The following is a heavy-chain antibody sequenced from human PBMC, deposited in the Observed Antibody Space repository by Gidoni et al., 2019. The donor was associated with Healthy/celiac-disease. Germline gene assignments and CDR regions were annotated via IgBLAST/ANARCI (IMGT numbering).Heavy chain of an antibody. CDR1: GFPFSSYA. V-gene: IGHV3-23*01. CDR3: ASQVPVELEPYFDY. D-gene: IGHD1-1*01. CDR2: ISGSGGST. J-gene: IGHJ4*02. Sequence: EVQLLESGGGLVQRGGSRRLACAASGFPFSSYAMSWVRRAPGKGLGWFSAISGSGGSTYYTNSVKGRFTISRDNSKNTLYLQMNSLRAEDTAVYYCASQVPVELEPYFDYWGQGTLVTVSS.